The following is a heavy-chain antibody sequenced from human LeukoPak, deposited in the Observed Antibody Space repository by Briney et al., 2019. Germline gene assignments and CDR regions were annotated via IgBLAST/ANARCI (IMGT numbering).Heavy chain of an antibody. D-gene: IGHD2-2*01. CDR2: ISSNGGST. V-gene: IGHV3-64D*09. J-gene: IGHJ3*02. Sequence: GGSLRLSCSASGFTFSSYAMHWVRQALGKGLEYVSAISSNGGSTYYADSVKGRFTISRDNSKNTLYLQMSSLRAEDTAVYYCVKDLIVVVPAAPPPAFDIWGQGTMVTVSS. CDR1: GFTFSSYA. CDR3: VKDLIVVVPAAPPPAFDI.